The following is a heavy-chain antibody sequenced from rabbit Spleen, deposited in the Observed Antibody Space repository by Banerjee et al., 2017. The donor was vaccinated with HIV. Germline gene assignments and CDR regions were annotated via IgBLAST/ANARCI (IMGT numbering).Heavy chain of an antibody. CDR3: ARDAGTSFSTYGMDL. CDR1: GFSLSAGYY. V-gene: IGHV1S40*01. Sequence: QSLEESGGDLVKPGASLTLPCMASGFSLSAGYYMCWVRQAPGKGLEWIACIHGGSKNNIYYATWAKGRFTISKTSSTTVTLQMTSLTAADTATYFCARDAGTSFSTYGMDLWGPGTLVTVS. CDR2: IHGGSKNNI. J-gene: IGHJ6*01. D-gene: IGHD8-1*01.